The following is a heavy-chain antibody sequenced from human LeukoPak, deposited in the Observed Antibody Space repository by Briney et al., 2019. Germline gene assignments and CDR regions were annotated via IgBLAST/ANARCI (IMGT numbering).Heavy chain of an antibody. D-gene: IGHD2-8*01. CDR2: ISGSGGST. V-gene: IGHV3-23*01. CDR3: AKDSRPYCTNGVCSPFDY. CDR1: GFTFSSYA. Sequence: GGSLRLSCAASGFTFSSYAMSWVRQAPGKGLEGVSAISGSGGSTYYADSVKRRFTISRDNSKNTLYLQMNSLRAEDTAVYYCAKDSRPYCTNGVCSPFDYWGQGTLVTVSS. J-gene: IGHJ4*02.